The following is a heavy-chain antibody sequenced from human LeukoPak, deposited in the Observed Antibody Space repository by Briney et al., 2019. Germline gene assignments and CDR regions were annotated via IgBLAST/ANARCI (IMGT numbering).Heavy chain of an antibody. J-gene: IGHJ4*02. Sequence: PGGSLRLSCVASGFTFSSYWRSWVRQAPGKGRGWGANIKQDGSEKYNVDSVKGRFTISRDNAKNSLYLQMNSLRAEDTAVYYCARETDIPGYSSGLDYWGQGTLVTVSS. CDR1: GFTFSSYW. CDR3: ARETDIPGYSSGLDY. D-gene: IGHD6-19*01. V-gene: IGHV3-7*03. CDR2: IKQDGSEK.